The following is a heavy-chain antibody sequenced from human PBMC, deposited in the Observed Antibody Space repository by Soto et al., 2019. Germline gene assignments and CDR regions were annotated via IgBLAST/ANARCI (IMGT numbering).Heavy chain of an antibody. CDR3: ARPFYGHYYAFDI. J-gene: IGHJ3*02. Sequence: ASVKVSCKASGYTFTSYDINWVRQATGQGLEWMGWMSASGGSTSYAQKFQGRVTMTRDTSTSTVYMELSSLRSEDTAVYYCARPFYGHYYAFDIWGQGTMVTVSS. V-gene: IGHV1-8*01. D-gene: IGHD4-17*01. CDR2: MSASGGST. CDR1: GYTFTSYD.